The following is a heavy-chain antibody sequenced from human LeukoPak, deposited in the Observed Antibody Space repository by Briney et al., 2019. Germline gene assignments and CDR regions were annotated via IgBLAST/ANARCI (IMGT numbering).Heavy chain of an antibody. V-gene: IGHV3-30*18. CDR1: GFTFSSYG. CDR3: AKDIYGYSGSLVSYFDI. J-gene: IGHJ3*02. CDR2: ISYDGSNK. D-gene: IGHD6-13*01. Sequence: GGSLRLSCAASGFTFSSYGMHWVRQAPGKGLEWVAVISYDGSNKYYADSVKGRFTISRDNSKNTLYLQMNSLRAEDTALYYCAKDIYGYSGSLVSYFDIWGQGTMVTVSS.